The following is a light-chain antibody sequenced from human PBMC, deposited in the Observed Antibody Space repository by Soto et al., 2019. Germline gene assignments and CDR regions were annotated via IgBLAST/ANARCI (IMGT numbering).Light chain of an antibody. CDR3: QKYISAPLT. CDR1: QGIGVY. J-gene: IGKJ4*01. CDR2: AAS. V-gene: IGKV1-27*01. Sequence: DIPMTQSPSSVSASLGDRVTITCRASQGIGVYLAWFQQKPGNVPTLLIYAASTLQSGVSSRFSGSGSGTDFTLTIISLQPEDVATYYCQKYISAPLTFGGGTKVEIK.